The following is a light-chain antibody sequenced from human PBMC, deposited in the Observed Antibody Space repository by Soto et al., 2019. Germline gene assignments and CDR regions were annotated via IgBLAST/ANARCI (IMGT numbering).Light chain of an antibody. J-gene: IGKJ5*01. CDR2: RAS. V-gene: IGKV3-20*01. CDR3: QQYGSSPIT. CDR1: ESVSRSC. Sequence: ILLTQSPGTLSLSPGERATLSCRASESVSRSCLAWYQQKPGQAPRLLIYRASSRATGIPDRFSGSGSGTDCTLTISRLEPEDFEVYYCQQYGSSPITFGQGTRLEIK.